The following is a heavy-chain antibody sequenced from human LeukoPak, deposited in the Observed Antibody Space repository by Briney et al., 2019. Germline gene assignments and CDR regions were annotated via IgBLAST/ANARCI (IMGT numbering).Heavy chain of an antibody. Sequence: SETLSLTCAVYGGSFSGYYWSWIRQPPGKGLEWIGEVNHSGSTNYNPSLKSRVTISVDTSKNQFSLKLSSVTAADTAVYYCARATRELIRYFDYWGQGTLVTVSS. CDR1: GGSFSGYY. J-gene: IGHJ4*02. CDR3: ARATRELIRYFDY. D-gene: IGHD3-16*01. V-gene: IGHV4-34*01. CDR2: VNHSGST.